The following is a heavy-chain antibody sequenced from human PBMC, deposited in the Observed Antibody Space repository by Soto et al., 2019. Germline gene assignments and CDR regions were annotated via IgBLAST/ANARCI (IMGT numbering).Heavy chain of an antibody. V-gene: IGHV1-69*12. CDR1: GGTFTTSA. D-gene: IGHD4-17*01. CDR2: IIPIFSTA. Sequence: QVQLVQSGAEVKKPGSSVKVSCEASGGTFTTSAISWVRQAPGQGLEWMGGIIPIFSTADYAQKFQGRVTITADESTTTAYMELSSLRSEDTAVYYCARDRPRENYGGNYYYEMDVWGQGTTVTVSS. J-gene: IGHJ6*02. CDR3: ARDRPRENYGGNYYYEMDV.